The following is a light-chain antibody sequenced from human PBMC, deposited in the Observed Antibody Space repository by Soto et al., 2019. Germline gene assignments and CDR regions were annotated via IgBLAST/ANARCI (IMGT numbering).Light chain of an antibody. CDR1: QSFGSSY. CDR3: QQFNNLPPLT. CDR2: GAS. J-gene: IGKJ4*01. Sequence: EIVLTQSPGTLSLSPGERATLSCRASQSFGSSYLAWYQQKPGQAPRLLIYGASSRATGIPDRFSGGGSGTDFTLTISRLEPEDFAVYYCQQFNNLPPLTFGGGTKVEIK. V-gene: IGKV3-20*01.